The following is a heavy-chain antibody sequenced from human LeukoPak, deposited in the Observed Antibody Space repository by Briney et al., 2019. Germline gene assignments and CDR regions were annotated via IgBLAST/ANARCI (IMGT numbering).Heavy chain of an antibody. CDR1: GYSFTSYW. D-gene: IGHD3-3*01. Sequence: GGSLKISCKGSGYSFTSYWIGWVRQMPGKGLEWMGIIYPGDSDTRYSPSFQGQVTISADKSISTAYLQWSSLKASDTAMYYCATVLRFLEWGFDPWGQGTLVTVSS. J-gene: IGHJ5*02. CDR3: ATVLRFLEWGFDP. V-gene: IGHV5-51*01. CDR2: IYPGDSDT.